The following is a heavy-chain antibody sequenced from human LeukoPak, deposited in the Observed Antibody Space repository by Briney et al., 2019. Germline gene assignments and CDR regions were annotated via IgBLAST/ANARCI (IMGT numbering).Heavy chain of an antibody. J-gene: IGHJ4*02. CDR3: ARGVTYLSDFGY. CDR2: IIGSGVST. D-gene: IGHD3-10*01. V-gene: IGHV3-23*01. CDR1: GFTFSSYA. Sequence: GGSLRLSCAASGFTFSSYAMSWVRQAPGKGLEWFSAIIGSGVSTYYAHSVKGRFTISRDNSKNTLYLQMNSLRAEATAVYYCARGVTYLSDFGYWGQGTLVTVSS.